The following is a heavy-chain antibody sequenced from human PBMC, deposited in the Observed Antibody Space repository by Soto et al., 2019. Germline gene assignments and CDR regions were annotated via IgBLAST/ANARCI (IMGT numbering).Heavy chain of an antibody. Sequence: QITLKESGPTLVKPTQTLTLTCTFSGFSLRTSGVAVGWIRQPPGKALEWLALIYWDDDKRYSPSLKSRFTITKDTSKNQVVLTMTNMDPVDTATYYCAHNGEGDAFDIWGQGTMVTVSS. V-gene: IGHV2-5*02. D-gene: IGHD3-10*01. CDR2: IYWDDDK. CDR3: AHNGEGDAFDI. J-gene: IGHJ3*02. CDR1: GFSLRTSGVA.